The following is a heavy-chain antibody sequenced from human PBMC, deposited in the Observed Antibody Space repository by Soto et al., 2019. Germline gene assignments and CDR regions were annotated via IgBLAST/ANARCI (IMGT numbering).Heavy chain of an antibody. D-gene: IGHD5-12*01. Sequence: PSETLSLTCTVSGGSISSGGYYWSWIRQHPGKGLEWIGYIYYSGSTYYNPSLKSRVTISVDTSKNQFSLKLSSVTAADTAVYYCARNGPPWRATSNYYYYGMDVWGQGTTVTVSS. CDR1: GGSISSGGYY. V-gene: IGHV4-31*03. CDR2: IYYSGST. CDR3: ARNGPPWRATSNYYYYGMDV. J-gene: IGHJ6*02.